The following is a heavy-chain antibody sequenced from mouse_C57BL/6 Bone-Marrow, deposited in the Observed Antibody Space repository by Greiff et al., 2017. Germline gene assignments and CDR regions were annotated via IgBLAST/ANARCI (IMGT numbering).Heavy chain of an antibody. D-gene: IGHD2-1*01. Sequence: EVMLVESGGGLVKPGGSLKLSCAASGFTFSSYAMSWVRQTPEKRLEWVATISDGGSYTYYPDNVKGRFTISRDNAKNNLYLQMSHLKSEDTAMYYCARDRAGNFFYWYFDVWGTGTTVTVSS. CDR2: ISDGGSYT. CDR1: GFTFSSYA. V-gene: IGHV5-4*01. J-gene: IGHJ1*03. CDR3: ARDRAGNFFYWYFDV.